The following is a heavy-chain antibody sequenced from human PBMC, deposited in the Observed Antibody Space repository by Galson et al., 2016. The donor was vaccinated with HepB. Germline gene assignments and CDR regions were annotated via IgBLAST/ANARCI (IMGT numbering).Heavy chain of an antibody. D-gene: IGHD3/OR15-3a*01. V-gene: IGHV3-23*01. J-gene: IGHJ3*01. Sequence: SLRLSCAASGFTFSSYVMTWVRQAPGKGLEWVSVISGNGCTTYYADSVKGRFTISRDNSKNTMYLQMNSLRAEDTAVYFCAKADWTDDVFDVWGQGKMVTVSS. CDR3: AKADWTDDVFDV. CDR2: ISGNGCTT. CDR1: GFTFSSYV.